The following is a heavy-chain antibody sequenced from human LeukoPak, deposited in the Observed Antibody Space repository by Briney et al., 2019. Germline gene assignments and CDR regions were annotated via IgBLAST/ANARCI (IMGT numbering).Heavy chain of an antibody. V-gene: IGHV1-2*02. CDR3: ASKGAGYCHSTNCQGAFDI. J-gene: IGHJ3*02. CDR2: INPNSGGT. CDR1: GYTFTGYY. D-gene: IGHD2-2*01. Sequence: GASVKVSCKASGYTFTGYYMHWVRQAPGQGLEWMGWINPNSGGTNYAQKFQGRVTMTRDTSISTAHMELSRLRSDDTAVYYCASKGAGYCHSTNCQGAFDIWGQGTMVTVS.